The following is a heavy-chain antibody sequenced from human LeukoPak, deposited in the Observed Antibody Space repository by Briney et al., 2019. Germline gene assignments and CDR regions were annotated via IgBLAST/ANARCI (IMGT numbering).Heavy chain of an antibody. V-gene: IGHV3-21*01. J-gene: IGHJ4*02. Sequence: GGSLRLSCAASGFTFSSYSMNWVRQAPGKGLEWVSSISSSSSYIYYADSVKGQFTISRDNAKNSLYLQMNSLRAEDTAVYYCARGHTAVTRHFDFWGQGTLVTVSS. CDR1: GFTFSSYS. D-gene: IGHD4-17*01. CDR3: ARGHTAVTRHFDF. CDR2: ISSSSSYI.